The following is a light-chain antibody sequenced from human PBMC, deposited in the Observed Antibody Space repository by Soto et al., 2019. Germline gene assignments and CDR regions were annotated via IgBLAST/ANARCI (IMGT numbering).Light chain of an antibody. CDR3: SSYTSSNPRV. V-gene: IGLV2-14*03. Sequence: QSVLTQPASVSGSPGQSITISCTGTSSDVGGYHYVSWYQQHPGQAPKLMIYDVNNRPSGISDRFSGSKSGNTASLTISGLQAEDEADYYCSSYTSSNPRVFGGGTKLTVL. CDR1: SSDVGGYHY. J-gene: IGLJ2*01. CDR2: DVN.